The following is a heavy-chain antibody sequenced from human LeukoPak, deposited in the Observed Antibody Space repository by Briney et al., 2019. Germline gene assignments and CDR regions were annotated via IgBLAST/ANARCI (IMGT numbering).Heavy chain of an antibody. V-gene: IGHV1-2*02. Sequence: ASVKVSCKASGYTFTGYYMHWVRQAPGQELEWMGWINPNSGGTNYAQKFQGRVTMTRDTSISTAYMELSRLRSDDTAVYYCARLTYDSSGYHHYFDYWGQGTLVTVSS. CDR2: INPNSGGT. CDR1: GYTFTGYY. CDR3: ARLTYDSSGYHHYFDY. J-gene: IGHJ4*02. D-gene: IGHD3-22*01.